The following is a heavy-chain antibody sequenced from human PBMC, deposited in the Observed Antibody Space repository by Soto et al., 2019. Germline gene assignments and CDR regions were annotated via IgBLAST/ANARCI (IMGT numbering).Heavy chain of an antibody. CDR1: GGSISSGGYY. D-gene: IGHD3-3*01. CDR2: IYYSGST. CDR3: ASEKAYYDFWSGYYNWFDP. V-gene: IGHV4-31*03. J-gene: IGHJ5*02. Sequence: QVQLQESGPGLVKPSQTLSLTCTVSGGSISSGGYYWSWIRQHPGKGLEWIGYIYYSGSTYYNPSLKSRVTISVDTSKNQFSRKLSSVTAADTAVYYCASEKAYYDFWSGYYNWFDPWGQGTLVTVSS.